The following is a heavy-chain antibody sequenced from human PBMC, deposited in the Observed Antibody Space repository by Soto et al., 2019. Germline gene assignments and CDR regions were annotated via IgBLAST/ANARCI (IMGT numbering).Heavy chain of an antibody. CDR2: ISGSGGST. D-gene: IGHD6-19*01. J-gene: IGHJ4*02. CDR3: AKSRRSGWYPIPYFDC. V-gene: IGHV3-23*01. Sequence: GGSLRLSCAASGFTFSSYAMSWVRQAPGKGLEWVSAISGSGGSTYYADSVKGRFTISRDNSKNTLYLQMNSLRAEDTAVYYCAKSRRSGWYPIPYFDCWGQGTLVTVSS. CDR1: GFTFSSYA.